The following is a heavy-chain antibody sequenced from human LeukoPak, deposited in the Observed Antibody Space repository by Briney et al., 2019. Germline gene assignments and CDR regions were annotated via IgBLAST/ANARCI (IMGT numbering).Heavy chain of an antibody. CDR1: GHTFTGYY. V-gene: IGHV1-2*02. J-gene: IGHJ4*02. CDR2: IHPKSGDT. Sequence: ASVKVSCKSSGHTFTGYYLHWGRQAPGQGLEWMGWIHPKSGDTHYAQKFLGRVTLTRDTSTTIVYMELKWLTSDDTPVYYCSSGSGISYGGIDYWGQGTLVTVSS. D-gene: IGHD5-18*01. CDR3: SSGSGISYGGIDY.